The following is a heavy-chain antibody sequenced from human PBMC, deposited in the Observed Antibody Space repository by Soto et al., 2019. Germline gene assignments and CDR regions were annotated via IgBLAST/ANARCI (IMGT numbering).Heavy chain of an antibody. CDR3: AGLSIAAGGYYYYYGMDV. D-gene: IGHD6-6*01. CDR2: IYYSGST. J-gene: IGHJ6*02. CDR1: GGSISSYY. V-gene: IGHV4-59*01. Sequence: SETLSLTCTVSGGSISSYYWSWIRQPPGKGLEWIGYIYYSGSTNYNPSLKSRVTISVDTSKNQFSLKLSSVTAADTAVYYCAGLSIAAGGYYYYYGMDVWGQGTTVTVSS.